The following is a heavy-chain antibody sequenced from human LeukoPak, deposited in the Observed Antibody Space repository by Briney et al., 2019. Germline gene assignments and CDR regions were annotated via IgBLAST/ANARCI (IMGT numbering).Heavy chain of an antibody. CDR3: RVLSRQLVYHDY. J-gene: IGHJ4*02. V-gene: IGHV4-34*01. CDR2: INHSGST. CDR1: GGSFSGYY. Sequence: NPSETLSLTCAVYGGSFSGYYWSWIRQPPGKGLEWIGEINHSGSTNYNPSLKSRVTISVDTSKNQFSLKLSSVTAADTAVYYCRVLSRQLVYHDYWGQGTLVTVSS. D-gene: IGHD6-13*01.